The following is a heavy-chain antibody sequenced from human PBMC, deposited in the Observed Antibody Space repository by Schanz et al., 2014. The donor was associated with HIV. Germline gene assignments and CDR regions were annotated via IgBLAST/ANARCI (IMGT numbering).Heavy chain of an antibody. J-gene: IGHJ5*02. CDR2: IWYDGTNI. V-gene: IGHV3-33*01. CDR3: AREYYSRNWNWFDP. Sequence: VQLVESGGRVVQPGRSLRLSCAASGFTFRNFGMHWVRQAPGKGLEWVAVIWYDGTNIDYADSVKGRFTVSRDNSKNMLYLQMNSLRAEDTAVYYCAREYYSRNWNWFDPWGQGTLVTVSS. CDR1: GFTFRNFG. D-gene: IGHD6-13*01.